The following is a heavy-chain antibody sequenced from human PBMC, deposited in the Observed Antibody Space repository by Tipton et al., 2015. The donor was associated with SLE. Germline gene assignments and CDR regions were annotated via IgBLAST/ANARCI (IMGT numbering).Heavy chain of an antibody. CDR3: ARGGNIGAYSSGDY. J-gene: IGHJ4*02. V-gene: IGHV3-48*03. CDR2: ISSSGSTI. Sequence: SLRPSCAASGFTFSSYEMNWVRQAPGKGLEWVSYISSSGSTIYYADSVKGRFTISRDNAKNSLYLQMNSLRAEDTAVYYCARGGNIGAYSSGDYWGQGTLVTVSS. D-gene: IGHD6-19*01. CDR1: GFTFSSYE.